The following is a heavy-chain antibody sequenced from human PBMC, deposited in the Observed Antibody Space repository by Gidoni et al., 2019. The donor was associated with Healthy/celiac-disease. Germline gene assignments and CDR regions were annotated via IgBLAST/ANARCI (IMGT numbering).Heavy chain of an antibody. CDR2: ISSSGSTI. CDR3: ARDGRKQQLAIDY. Sequence: QVQLVESGGGLVKPGWSLILSCSASGFPFSDYYMSWIRQAPGKGLEWVSYISSSGSTIYYADYVKGRFTISRDNAKNSLYLKMNSLRSEDTAVYYCARDGRKQQLAIDYWGQGTLVTVSS. D-gene: IGHD6-13*01. J-gene: IGHJ4*02. V-gene: IGHV3-11*01. CDR1: GFPFSDYY.